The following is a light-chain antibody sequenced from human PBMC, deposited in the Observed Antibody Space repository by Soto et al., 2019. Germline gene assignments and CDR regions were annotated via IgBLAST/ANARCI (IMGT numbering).Light chain of an antibody. V-gene: IGKV3-20*01. CDR1: QSVSSSY. CDR2: GAS. Sequence: EIVLTQSPGTLSLSPGERATLSCRASQSVSSSYLAWYQQKPGQAPRLLIYGASSSATGIPDRFSGSGSGTDFTLTISRLEPEDFAVSYCQQYGSSPTFGQGTKVEIK. CDR3: QQYGSSPT. J-gene: IGKJ1*01.